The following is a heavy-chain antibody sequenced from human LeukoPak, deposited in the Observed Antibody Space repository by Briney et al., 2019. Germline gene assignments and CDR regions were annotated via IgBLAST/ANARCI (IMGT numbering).Heavy chain of an antibody. V-gene: IGHV3-66*01. CDR3: ARASAGRFDY. D-gene: IGHD6-13*01. CDR2: IYSGGST. Sequence: GGSLRLSCAASEFSVGSNYMTWVRQAPGKGLEWVSLIYSGGSTYYADSVKGRFTISRDNSKNTLYLQMNSLRAEDTAVYYCARASAGRFDYWGQGTLVTVSS. CDR1: EFSVGSNY. J-gene: IGHJ4*02.